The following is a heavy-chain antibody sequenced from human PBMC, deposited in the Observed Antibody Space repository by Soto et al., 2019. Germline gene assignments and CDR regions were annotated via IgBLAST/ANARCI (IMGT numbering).Heavy chain of an antibody. Sequence: QVQLVQSGAEVKKPGSSVKVSCKVSGGTFSNYAIDWVRLAPGHGREWMGGIVPIFGTTYYTQKFQGRATIIADASTTTAYLEMSSLRSEDTAIYYCARVEAVAGLYNYHGLDVWGQGTAVTVSS. CDR3: ARVEAVAGLYNYHGLDV. D-gene: IGHD6-19*01. J-gene: IGHJ6*02. V-gene: IGHV1-69*12. CDR2: IVPIFGTT. CDR1: GGTFSNYA.